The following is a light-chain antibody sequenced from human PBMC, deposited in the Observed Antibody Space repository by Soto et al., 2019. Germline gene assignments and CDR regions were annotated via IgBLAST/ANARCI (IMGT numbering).Light chain of an antibody. CDR1: QRVSSSY. CDR2: NAS. CDR3: LQYGSSPRT. J-gene: IGKJ1*01. V-gene: IGKV3-20*01. Sequence: EIVLTQSPGTLSLSPGESATLSCRASQRVSSSYLAWYQQKFGQAPRLLIYNASSRATGIPDRFSGSGSGTDFTLTISRLEPEDFAVYYCLQYGSSPRTFGQGTTVEIK.